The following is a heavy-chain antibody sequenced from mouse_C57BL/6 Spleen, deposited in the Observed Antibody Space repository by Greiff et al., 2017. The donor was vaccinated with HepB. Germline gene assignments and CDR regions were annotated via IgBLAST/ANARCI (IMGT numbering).Heavy chain of an antibody. J-gene: IGHJ1*03. CDR2: IYPGSGNT. CDR3: ATNWDVRYFDV. D-gene: IGHD4-1*01. V-gene: IGHV1-66*01. CDR1: GYSFTSYY. Sequence: VVEPGASVKISCKASGYSFTSYYIHWVKQRPGQGLEWIGWIYPGSGNTKYNEKFKGKATLTADTSSSTAYMQLSSLTSEDSAVYYCATNWDVRYFDVWGTGTTVTVSS.